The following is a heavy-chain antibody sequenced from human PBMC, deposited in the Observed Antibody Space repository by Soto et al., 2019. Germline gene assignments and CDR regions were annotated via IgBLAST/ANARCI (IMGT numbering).Heavy chain of an antibody. D-gene: IGHD6-13*01. J-gene: IGHJ5*02. CDR1: GFSLSNAGLG. CDR3: ASTYSTSWYWFEP. CDR2: IFSNDEK. Sequence: SGPTLVNPTETLTLTCTVSGFSLSNAGLGVSWIRQPPGKALEWLAHIFSNDEKSYSTSLKSRLTISKDTSKSQVVLTMTNMDPVDTATYYCASTYSTSWYWFEPWGQGTLVTVSS. V-gene: IGHV2-26*04.